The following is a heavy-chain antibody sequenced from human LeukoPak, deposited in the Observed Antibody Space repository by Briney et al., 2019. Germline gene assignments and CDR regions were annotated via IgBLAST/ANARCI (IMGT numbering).Heavy chain of an antibody. CDR3: ARDNWELLEVYYFDY. V-gene: IGHV1-2*02. Sequence: ASVKVSCKASGYTFTGYYMHWVRQAPGQGLEWMGWINPNSGGTNYAQKFQGRVTMTRDTSTSTVYMELSSLRSEDTAVYYCARDNWELLEVYYFDYWGQGTLVTVSS. CDR2: INPNSGGT. D-gene: IGHD1-26*01. CDR1: GYTFTGYY. J-gene: IGHJ4*02.